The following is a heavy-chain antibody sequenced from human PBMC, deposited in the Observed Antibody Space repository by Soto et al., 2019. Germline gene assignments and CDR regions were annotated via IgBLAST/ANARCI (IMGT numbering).Heavy chain of an antibody. D-gene: IGHD5-12*01. J-gene: IGHJ6*02. Sequence: GGSLRLSCAASGFTFSSYAMSWVRQAPGKGLEWVSAISGSGGSTYYADSVKGRFTISRDNSKNTLYLQMNSLRAEDTAVYYCAKDGRNCGYDDYYYYYGMDVWGQGTTVTVSS. CDR1: GFTFSSYA. V-gene: IGHV3-23*01. CDR2: ISGSGGST. CDR3: AKDGRNCGYDDYYYYYGMDV.